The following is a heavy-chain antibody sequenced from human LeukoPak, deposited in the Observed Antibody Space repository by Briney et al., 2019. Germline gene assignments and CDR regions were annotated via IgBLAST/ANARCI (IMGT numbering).Heavy chain of an antibody. CDR3: ARQPPIFGVVDYYYYMDV. CDR1: GGSISSSSYY. D-gene: IGHD3-3*01. V-gene: IGHV4-39*01. Sequence: PSGTLSLTCAVSGGSISSSSYYWGWIRQPPGKGLEWIGSIYYSGSTYYNPSLKSRVTISVDTSKNQFSLKLSSVTAADTAVYYCARQPPIFGVVDYYYYMDVWGKGTTVTVSS. CDR2: IYYSGST. J-gene: IGHJ6*03.